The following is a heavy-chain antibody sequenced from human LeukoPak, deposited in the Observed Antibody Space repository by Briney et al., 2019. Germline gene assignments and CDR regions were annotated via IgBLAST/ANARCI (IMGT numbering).Heavy chain of an antibody. J-gene: IGHJ5*02. V-gene: IGHV4-34*01. D-gene: IGHD3-3*01. Sequence: SETLSLTCADYGGSFSGYYWSWIRQPPGKGLEWIGEINHSGSTNYNPSLKSRVTISVDTSKNQFSLKLSSVTAADTAVYYCARGRYYDFWSGYFPRPNWFDPWGQGTLVTVSS. CDR3: ARGRYYDFWSGYFPRPNWFDP. CDR2: INHSGST. CDR1: GGSFSGYY.